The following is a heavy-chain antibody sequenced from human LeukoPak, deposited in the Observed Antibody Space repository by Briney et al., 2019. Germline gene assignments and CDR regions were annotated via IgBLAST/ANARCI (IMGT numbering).Heavy chain of an antibody. V-gene: IGHV4-61*02. D-gene: IGHD2-2*01. J-gene: IGHJ1*01. CDR1: GGSISSGSYY. CDR2: IYTSGST. Sequence: SETLSLTCTVSGGSISSGSYYWSWIRQPAGKGLEWIGRIYTSGSTNYNPSLKSRVTMSVDTSKNQFSLKLSSVTAADTAVYYCARENSSAAIQYFQHWGQGTLVTVSS. CDR3: ARENSSAAIQYFQH.